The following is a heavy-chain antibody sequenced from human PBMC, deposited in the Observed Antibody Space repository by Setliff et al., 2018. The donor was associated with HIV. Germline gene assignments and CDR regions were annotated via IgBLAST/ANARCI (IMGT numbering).Heavy chain of an antibody. Sequence: SETLSLTCSVSGVSITTDGYYWSWIRHYPGKGLEWIGYMYHSGSTYYNASLASRLIMSLDPSKNQFSLKLNSMTAADTAMYYCAGGRYFRDIRDSRFDFWGQGMLVTVS. CDR3: AGGRYFRDIRDSRFDF. CDR1: GVSITTDGYY. D-gene: IGHD3-9*01. J-gene: IGHJ4*02. CDR2: MYHSGST. V-gene: IGHV4-31*03.